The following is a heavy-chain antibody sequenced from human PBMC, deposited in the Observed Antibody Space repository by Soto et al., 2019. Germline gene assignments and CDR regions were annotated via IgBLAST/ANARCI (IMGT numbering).Heavy chain of an antibody. CDR1: GFTFSSYA. D-gene: IGHD3-3*01. V-gene: IGHV3-23*01. Sequence: EVQLLESGGGLVQPGGSLRLSCAASGFTFSSYAMTWVRQAPGKGLEWVSTISGSAGSTTYHAASVRGRFTMSRDNSKNTLSLQMNSLRPEDTAVCYCAKVIRPENTLYGMDVWGRGTTVTVSS. CDR2: ISGSAGSTT. J-gene: IGHJ6*02. CDR3: AKVIRPENTLYGMDV.